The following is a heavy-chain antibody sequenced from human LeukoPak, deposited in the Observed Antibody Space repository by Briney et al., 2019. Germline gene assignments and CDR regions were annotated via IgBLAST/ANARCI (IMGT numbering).Heavy chain of an antibody. V-gene: IGHV3-23*01. D-gene: IGHD3-10*01. J-gene: IGHJ4*02. Sequence: GGSLRLSCAASGFTFSSYAMSWVRQAPGKGLEWVSAISGSGGSTYYADSVKGRFTISRDNSKNTLYLQMNSLQTEDTAVYYCAKVSHRSGSYYRAQADFDYWGQGTLVTVSS. CDR2: ISGSGGST. CDR1: GFTFSSYA. CDR3: AKVSHRSGSYYRAQADFDY.